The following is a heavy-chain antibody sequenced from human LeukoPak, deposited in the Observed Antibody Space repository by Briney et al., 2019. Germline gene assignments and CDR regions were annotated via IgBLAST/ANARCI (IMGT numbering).Heavy chain of an antibody. J-gene: IGHJ6*02. V-gene: IGHV3-48*02. CDR2: INGRSSVI. CDR1: GFSFSTYI. CDR3: AKTGGSSGGMDV. Sequence: PGGSLRLSCAASGFSFSTYIMSWVRQAPGKGLEWISYINGRSSVIYYADSVKGRFTISRDNDKNALNLQMTSLTDDDTAVYYCAKTGGSSGGMDVWGRGTTVTVSS. D-gene: IGHD3-10*01.